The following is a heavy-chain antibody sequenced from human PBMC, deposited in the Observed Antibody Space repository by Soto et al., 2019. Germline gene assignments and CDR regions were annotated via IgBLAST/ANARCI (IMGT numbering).Heavy chain of an antibody. D-gene: IGHD2-2*01. J-gene: IGHJ4*02. Sequence: SETLSLTCTVSGGSISSSGSYWTWIRQHPGKGLEWIGYISYSGSTVYNTSFESRVTISLDTSQNQFSLNLNSVTAADTAVYYCARAAANIDYWGQGTLVTVSS. CDR2: ISYSGST. V-gene: IGHV4-31*03. CDR1: GGSISSSGSY. CDR3: ARAAANIDY.